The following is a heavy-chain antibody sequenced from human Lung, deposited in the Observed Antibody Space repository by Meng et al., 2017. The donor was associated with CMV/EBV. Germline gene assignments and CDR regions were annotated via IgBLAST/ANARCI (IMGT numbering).Heavy chain of an antibody. Sequence: GEXXKISCAASGFTFDDYGMSWVRQAPGKGLEWVSGINWNGGSTGYADSVKGRFTISRDNAKNSLYLQMNSLRAEDTALYYCARVGAARPGGVYYYYGMDVWGQGTTVTFSS. J-gene: IGHJ6*02. D-gene: IGHD6-6*01. CDR1: GFTFDDYG. CDR3: ARVGAARPGGVYYYYGMDV. CDR2: INWNGGST. V-gene: IGHV3-20*04.